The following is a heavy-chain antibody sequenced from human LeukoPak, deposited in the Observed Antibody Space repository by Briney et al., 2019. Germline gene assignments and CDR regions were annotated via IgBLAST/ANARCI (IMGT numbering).Heavy chain of an antibody. Sequence: GGSLRLSCAASGFTFSNYDVSWVRQAPGKGLEWVSAISGSGDSTYYPDSVKGRFTISRDNSKNTVFLQIHSLRAEDTAVYYCAKDPSGAWLFEHWGQGTLVTVSS. CDR3: AKDPSGAWLFEH. CDR2: ISGSGDST. CDR1: GFTFSNYD. J-gene: IGHJ4*02. D-gene: IGHD6-25*01. V-gene: IGHV3-23*01.